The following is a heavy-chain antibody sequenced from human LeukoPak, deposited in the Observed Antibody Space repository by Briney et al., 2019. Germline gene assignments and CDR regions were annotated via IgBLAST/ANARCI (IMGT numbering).Heavy chain of an antibody. CDR2: IYYSGST. CDR3: ARHRYYYDSSGSLDFDY. V-gene: IGHV4-39*01. CDR1: GGSISSSSYY. Sequence: PSETLSLTCTVSGGSISSSSYYWGWIRQPPGKGLEWVGSIYYSGSTYYNPSLKSRVTISVDKSKNQFSLKLSSVTAADTAVYYCARHRYYYDSSGSLDFDYWGQGTLVTVSS. J-gene: IGHJ4*02. D-gene: IGHD3-22*01.